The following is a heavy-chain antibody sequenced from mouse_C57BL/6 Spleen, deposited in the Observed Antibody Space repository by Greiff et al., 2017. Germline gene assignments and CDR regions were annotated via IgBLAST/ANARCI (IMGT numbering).Heavy chain of an antibody. D-gene: IGHD1-1*01. J-gene: IGHJ4*01. V-gene: IGHV1-26*01. CDR1: GYTFTDYY. CDR3: ARDYYGEMDD. CDR2: INPNNGGT. Sequence: EVQLQQSGPELVKPGASVKISCKASGYTFTDYYMNWVKQSHGKSLEWIGDINPNNGGTSYNQKFKGKATLTVDKSSSTAYMELRSLTSEDAAVYYCARDYYGEMDDGGQGTSVTVSS.